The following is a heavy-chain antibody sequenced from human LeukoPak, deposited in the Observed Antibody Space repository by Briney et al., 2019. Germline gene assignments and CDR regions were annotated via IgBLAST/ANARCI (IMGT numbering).Heavy chain of an antibody. CDR2: IKQDVTEI. Sequence: PGGSLRLSCAASGFTFSSYWMSWVRQAPGKGLEWVANIKQDVTEILYVDSVKGRFTISRDNAKNSLFLQMNSLRAEDTAVYYCARDKMQTLIAVARNYFDYWGQGTLVTVSS. D-gene: IGHD6-19*01. CDR1: GFTFSSYW. V-gene: IGHV3-7*01. CDR3: ARDKMQTLIAVARNYFDY. J-gene: IGHJ4*02.